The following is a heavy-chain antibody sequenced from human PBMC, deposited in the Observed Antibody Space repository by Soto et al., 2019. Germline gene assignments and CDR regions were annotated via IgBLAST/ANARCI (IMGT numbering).Heavy chain of an antibody. V-gene: IGHV4-4*07. CDR3: ARSYYIDAFDI. Sequence: QVQLQESGPGLVQPSETLSLTCIVSGGSITSYSFNWIRQPAGKGLEWIGHIQASGTTNHNPSLRSRVTMARDTSLNQFSLKLTSVTAADTALYYCARSYYIDAFDIWGQGTMVTVSS. CDR1: GGSITSYS. D-gene: IGHD2-21*01. J-gene: IGHJ3*02. CDR2: IQASGTT.